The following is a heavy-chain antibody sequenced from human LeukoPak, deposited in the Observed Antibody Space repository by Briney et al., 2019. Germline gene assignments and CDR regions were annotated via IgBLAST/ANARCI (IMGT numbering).Heavy chain of an antibody. CDR3: ARGDSGYDYGFDN. D-gene: IGHD5-12*01. CDR1: GGTFSSHG. Sequence: SVKVSFKASGGTFSSHGISWVRQAPGQGPEWVGGIIPIFGTTNYAQKFQGRVTITTDESTRTGYMELRSLRSDDTAVYYCARGDSGYDYGFDNWGQGTLVTVSS. V-gene: IGHV1-69*05. CDR2: IIPIFGTT. J-gene: IGHJ4*02.